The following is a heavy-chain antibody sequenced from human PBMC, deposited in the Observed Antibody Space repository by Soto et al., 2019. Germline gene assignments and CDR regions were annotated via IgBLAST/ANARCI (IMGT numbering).Heavy chain of an antibody. D-gene: IGHD2-21*02. CDR3: ARAVVVTAISSYYYYGMDV. J-gene: IGHJ6*02. Sequence: ASVKVSYKASGGAFSSYAISWVRQAPGQGLEWKGGIIPIFGTANYAQKLQGRVTITADESTSTAYMELSSLRSEDTAVYFFARAVVVTAISSYYYYGMDVWGQGTTVTISS. V-gene: IGHV1-69*13. CDR1: GGAFSSYA. CDR2: IIPIFGTA.